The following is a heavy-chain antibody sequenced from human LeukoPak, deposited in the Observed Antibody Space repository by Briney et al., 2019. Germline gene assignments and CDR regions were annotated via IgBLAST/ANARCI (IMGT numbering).Heavy chain of an antibody. D-gene: IGHD6-25*01. CDR1: GFMFSVYG. J-gene: IGHJ4*02. CDR2: IWNDGSNK. Sequence: GGSLRLSCVASGFMFSVYGMHWVRQAPGKGLEWVAVIWNDGSNKYYADSVKGRFTISRDNSKNTLYLQMNSLRAEDTAVYYCARDLGYSSGHPFDYWGQGTLVTVSS. V-gene: IGHV3-33*01. CDR3: ARDLGYSSGHPFDY.